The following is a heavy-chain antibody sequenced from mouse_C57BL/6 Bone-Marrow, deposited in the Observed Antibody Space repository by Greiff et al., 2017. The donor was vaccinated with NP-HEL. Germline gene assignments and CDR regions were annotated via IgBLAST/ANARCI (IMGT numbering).Heavy chain of an antibody. CDR2: IDPSDSYT. V-gene: IGHV1-50*01. J-gene: IGHJ3*01. D-gene: IGHD1-1*01. Sequence: QVQLQQPGAELVKPGASVKLSCKASGYTFTTYWMQWVKQRPGQGLEWIGEIDPSDSYTNYNQKFKGKATLTVDTSSSTDYMQLSSLTSEDSAVYYCARKAYYGRSYEFAYWGQGTLVTVSA. CDR3: ARKAYYGRSYEFAY. CDR1: GYTFTTYW.